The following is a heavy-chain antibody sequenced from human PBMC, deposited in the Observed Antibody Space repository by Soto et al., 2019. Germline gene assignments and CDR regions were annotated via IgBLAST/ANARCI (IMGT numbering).Heavy chain of an antibody. CDR3: AKAYGSGSNGYFDY. CDR2: ISWNSGSI. D-gene: IGHD3-10*01. V-gene: IGHV3-9*01. J-gene: IGHJ4*02. Sequence: PGGSLRLSCAASGFTCDDYAMHWVRQAPGKGLEWVSGISWNSGSIGYADSVKGRFTISRDNAKNSLYLQMNSLRAEDTALYYCAKAYGSGSNGYFDYWGQGTLVTVSS. CDR1: GFTCDDYA.